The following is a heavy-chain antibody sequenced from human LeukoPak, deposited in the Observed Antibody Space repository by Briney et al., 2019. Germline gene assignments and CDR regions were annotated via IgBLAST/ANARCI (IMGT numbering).Heavy chain of an antibody. CDR3: ARDGEGYYYYGMDV. V-gene: IGHV4-4*07. CDR2: IYSSGTT. CDR1: GGSISGYY. Sequence: SETLSLTCTVSGGSISGYYWTWIRQPAGKGLEGIGRIYSSGTTNNNPSLESRVTMSLDTSKNQFSLRLSSVTAADTAVYYCARDGEGYYYYGMDVWGQGTTVTVSS. J-gene: IGHJ6*01. D-gene: IGHD3-3*01.